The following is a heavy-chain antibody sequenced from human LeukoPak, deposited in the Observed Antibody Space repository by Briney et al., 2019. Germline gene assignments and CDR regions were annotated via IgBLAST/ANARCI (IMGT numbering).Heavy chain of an antibody. V-gene: IGHV3-30*18. CDR3: AKGFRGAVAGTAYFDY. Sequence: PGRSLRLSCAASGFTFSSYGMHWVRQAPGKGLEWVAVISYDGSNKYYADSVKGRFTISRDNSKSTLYLQMNSLRAEDTAVYYCAKGFRGAVAGTAYFDYWGQGTLVTVSS. D-gene: IGHD6-19*01. CDR2: ISYDGSNK. J-gene: IGHJ4*02. CDR1: GFTFSSYG.